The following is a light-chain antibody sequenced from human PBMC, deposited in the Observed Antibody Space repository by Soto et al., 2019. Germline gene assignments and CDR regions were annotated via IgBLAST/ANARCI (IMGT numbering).Light chain of an antibody. CDR3: CSYTSRTTYV. CDR2: DVT. CDR1: SSDVGGYDF. Sequence: QSVLTQPRSVSGSPGQSVTISCTGTSSDVGGYDFVSWYQQHPGKAPKLTIYDVTKRPSWVPDRFSGAKSGNSASLTISGLRAEDEADYFCCSYTSRTTYVFGTGTKLTVL. V-gene: IGLV2-11*01. J-gene: IGLJ1*01.